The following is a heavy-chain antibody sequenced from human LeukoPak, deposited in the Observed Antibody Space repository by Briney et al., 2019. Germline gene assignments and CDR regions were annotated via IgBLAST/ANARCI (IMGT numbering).Heavy chain of an antibody. V-gene: IGHV3-66*04. CDR3: ARHRTEPSDAFDI. CDR2: TYSGGTS. D-gene: IGHD1-14*01. CDR1: GFTFSSYA. J-gene: IGHJ3*02. Sequence: GGSLRLSCAASGFTFSSYATSWVRQAPGKGLEWVSFTYSGGTSYYTDSVQGRFTISRDNSKNTLYLQMDSLRAEDTAVYYCARHRTEPSDAFDIWGQGTMVTVSS.